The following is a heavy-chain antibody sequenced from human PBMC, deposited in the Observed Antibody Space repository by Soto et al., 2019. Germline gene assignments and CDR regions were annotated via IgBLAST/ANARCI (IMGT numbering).Heavy chain of an antibody. V-gene: IGHV3-33*01. D-gene: IGHD6-19*01. Sequence: QVQLVESGGGVVQPGRSLRLSCAASGFTFSSYGMHWVRQAPGKGLEWVAVIWYDGSNKYYADSVKGRFTISRDNSKNTLYLQMNSLRAEDTAVYYCARDTHDGGWPYYYYGMDVWGQGTTVTVSS. CDR2: IWYDGSNK. CDR1: GFTFSSYG. J-gene: IGHJ6*02. CDR3: ARDTHDGGWPYYYYGMDV.